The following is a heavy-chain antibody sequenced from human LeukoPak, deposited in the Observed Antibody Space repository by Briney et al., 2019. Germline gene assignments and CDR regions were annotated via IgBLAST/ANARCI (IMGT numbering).Heavy chain of an antibody. V-gene: IGHV1-2*02. J-gene: IGHJ6*03. Sequence: GASVKVSCKASGYTFTGYYMHWVRQAPGPGLEWMGWINPNSGGTNYAQKLQGRVTMTRGTSISTAYMEPSRLRSGDTAVYYCARVGWDWGPYYYYYYMDVWGKGTTVTVSS. CDR2: INPNSGGT. CDR1: GYTFTGYY. CDR3: ARVGWDWGPYYYYYYMDV. D-gene: IGHD3/OR15-3a*01.